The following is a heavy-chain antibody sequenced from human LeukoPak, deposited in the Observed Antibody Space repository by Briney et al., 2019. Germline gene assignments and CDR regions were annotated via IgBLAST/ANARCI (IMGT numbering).Heavy chain of an antibody. CDR2: IYPGDSDT. CDR1: GNSFTSYW. V-gene: IGHV5-51*01. Sequence: GESLKISCKGPGNSFTSYWIGWVRQMPGKGLEWMGIIYPGDSDTRYSPSFQGQVTISADKSISTAYLQWSSLKASDTAMYYCARQTSSSSGYFDYWGQGTLVTVSS. CDR3: ARQTSSSSGYFDY. J-gene: IGHJ4*02. D-gene: IGHD6-6*01.